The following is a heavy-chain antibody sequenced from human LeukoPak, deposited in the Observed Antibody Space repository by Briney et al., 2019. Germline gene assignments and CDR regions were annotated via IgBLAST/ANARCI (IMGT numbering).Heavy chain of an antibody. CDR2: ISTTGSTI. Sequence: PGGSLRLSCAASGFTFSTHSMNWVRQAPGKGLEWVSYISTTGSTIYYADSVKGRFTVSRDSAKRSLYLQMNSLRNDDTAVYYCARFTGYISSWHELDYWGQGTLVTVSS. J-gene: IGHJ4*02. V-gene: IGHV3-48*02. CDR3: ARFTGYISSWHELDY. CDR1: GFTFSTHS. D-gene: IGHD6-13*01.